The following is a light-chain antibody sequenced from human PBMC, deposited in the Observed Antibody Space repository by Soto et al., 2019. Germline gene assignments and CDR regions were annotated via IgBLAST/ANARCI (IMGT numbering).Light chain of an antibody. V-gene: IGKV4-1*01. CDR3: QQFYSTLRT. CDR2: SAS. J-gene: IGKJ1*01. Sequence: DIVMTQSPDSLAVSLGGRATINCESSQSVLSGSNHKYYIAWYQPTPVQPPKLLIYSASTRASGVPDRFSGSGWRTDFTPTSSRLQAEDVAVYYWQQFYSTLRTFGEGTRVEIK. CDR1: QSVLSGSNHKYY.